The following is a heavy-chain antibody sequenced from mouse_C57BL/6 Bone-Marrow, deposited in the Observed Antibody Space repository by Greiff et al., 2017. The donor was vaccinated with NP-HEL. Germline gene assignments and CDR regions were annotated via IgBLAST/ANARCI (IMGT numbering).Heavy chain of an antibody. J-gene: IGHJ1*03. D-gene: IGHD1-1*01. CDR3: ARPPITTVVATPYWYCDV. CDR2: IDPSDSYP. CDR1: GYTFTSYW. V-gene: IGHV1-69*01. Sequence: VQLQQPGAELVMPGASVKLSCKASGYTFTSYWLHWVKQRPGQGLEWIGEIDPSDSYPNYNQKFKGKSTLTVDKSSSTAYMQLSSLTSEDSAVYYCARPPITTVVATPYWYCDVWGTGTTVTVSS.